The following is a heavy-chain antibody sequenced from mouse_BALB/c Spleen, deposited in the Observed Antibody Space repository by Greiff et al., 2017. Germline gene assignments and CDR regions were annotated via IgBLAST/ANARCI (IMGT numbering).Heavy chain of an antibody. D-gene: IGHD2-3*01. CDR3: ARDKDGIGY. V-gene: IGHV5-17*03. CDR1: GFTFSSFG. Sequence: EVKLVESGGGLVQPGGSRKLSCAASGFTFSSFGMHWVRQAPEKGLEWVAYISSGSSTIYYPDSVKGRFTISRDNAKNNLYLQMSSLKSEDTAMYYCARDKDGIGYWGQGTTLTVSS. CDR2: ISSGSSTI. J-gene: IGHJ2*01.